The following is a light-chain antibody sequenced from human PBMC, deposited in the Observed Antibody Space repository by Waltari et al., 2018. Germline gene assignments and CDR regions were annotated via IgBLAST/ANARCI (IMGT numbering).Light chain of an antibody. CDR1: QSVLYRSNNKNY. J-gene: IGKJ2*01. Sequence: DIVMTQSPDSLAVSLGERATINCKSSQSVLYRSNNKNYSASYQQKPGQLPKKPIYWASTRESGVPDRFSGSGSGTDFTLTISSLQAEDVAVYYCQQYYSSPPYTFGQGTKLEIK. CDR2: WAS. V-gene: IGKV4-1*01. CDR3: QQYYSSPPYT.